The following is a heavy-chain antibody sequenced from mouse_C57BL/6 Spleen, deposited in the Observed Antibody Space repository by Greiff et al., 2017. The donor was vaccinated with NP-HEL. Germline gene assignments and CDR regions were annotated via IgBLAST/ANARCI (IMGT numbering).Heavy chain of an antibody. CDR2: INPSTGGT. J-gene: IGHJ2*01. CDR1: GYSFTGYY. Sequence: VQLQQSGPELVKPGASVKISCKASGYSFTGYYMNWVKQSPEKSLEWIGEINPSTGGTTYNQKFKAKATLTVDKSSSTAYMQLKSLTSEDSAVYYCAKGGGKDFDYWGQGTTLTVSS. V-gene: IGHV1-42*01. CDR3: AKGGGKDFDY.